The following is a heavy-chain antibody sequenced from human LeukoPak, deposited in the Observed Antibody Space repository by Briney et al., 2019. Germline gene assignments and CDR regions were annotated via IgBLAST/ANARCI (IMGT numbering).Heavy chain of an antibody. J-gene: IGHJ6*02. D-gene: IGHD5-12*01. V-gene: IGHV3-30*03. CDR2: ISYDGSNK. CDR3: ARDRGATNPNYGMDV. CDR1: GFTFSSYS. Sequence: GGSLRLSCAASGFTFSSYSMNWVRQAPGKGLEWVAVISYDGSNKYYADSVKGRFTISRDNSKNTLYLQMNSLRAEDTAVYYCARDRGATNPNYGMDVWGQGTTVTVSS.